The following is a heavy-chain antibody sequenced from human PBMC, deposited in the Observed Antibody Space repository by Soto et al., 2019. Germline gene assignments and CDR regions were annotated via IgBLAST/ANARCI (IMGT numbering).Heavy chain of an antibody. Sequence: GASVKVSCKASGGTFSSYAISWVRQAPGQGLEWMGGIIPIFGTANYAQKFQGRVTITADESTSTAYMELSSLRSEDTAVYYCARDGTTVTDYYYYGMDVWGQGTTVTVSS. V-gene: IGHV1-69*13. J-gene: IGHJ6*02. D-gene: IGHD4-4*01. CDR1: GGTFSSYA. CDR3: ARDGTTVTDYYYYGMDV. CDR2: IIPIFGTA.